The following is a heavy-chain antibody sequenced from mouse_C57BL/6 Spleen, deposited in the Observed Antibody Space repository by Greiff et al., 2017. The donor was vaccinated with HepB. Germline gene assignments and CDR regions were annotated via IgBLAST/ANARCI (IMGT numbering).Heavy chain of an antibody. CDR2: IHPNSGST. D-gene: IGHD1-1*01. J-gene: IGHJ1*03. CDR1: GYTFTSYW. CDR3: ARSPYYYGSSYDWYFDV. V-gene: IGHV1-64*01. Sequence: QVQLQQPGAELVKPGASVKLSCKASGYTFTSYWMHWVKQRPGQGLEWIGMIHPNSGSTNYNEKFKSKATLLEDKASSTAYMQLSSLTSEDSAVYYCARSPYYYGSSYDWYFDVWGTGTTVTVSS.